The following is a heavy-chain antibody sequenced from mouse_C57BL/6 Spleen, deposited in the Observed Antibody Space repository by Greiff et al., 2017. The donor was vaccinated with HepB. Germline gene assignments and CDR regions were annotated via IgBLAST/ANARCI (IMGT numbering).Heavy chain of an antibody. J-gene: IGHJ3*01. CDR3: ASSYYGSSWCAY. D-gene: IGHD1-1*01. CDR1: GFTFPDYY. Sequence: EVKLVESGGGLVQPGGSLSLSCAASGFTFPDYYMTWVRPPPGTALAWLGFIRNKANGYTTEYSASVKVRFTISRDNSQSILYLQMNALRAEDSATYYCASSYYGSSWCAYWGQGTRVTVSA. CDR2: IRNKANGYTT. V-gene: IGHV7-3*01.